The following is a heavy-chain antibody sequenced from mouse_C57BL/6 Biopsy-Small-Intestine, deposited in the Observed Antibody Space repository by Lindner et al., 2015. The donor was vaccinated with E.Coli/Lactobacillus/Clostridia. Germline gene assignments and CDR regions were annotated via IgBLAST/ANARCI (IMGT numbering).Heavy chain of an antibody. CDR3: ARGKNAYWYFDV. CDR2: IYPGDGDT. CDR1: GYAFSSYW. J-gene: IGHJ1*03. Sequence: VQLQXSGAELVKPGASVKISCKASGYAFSSYWMNWVKQRPGKGLEWIGQIYPGDGDTNYNGKFKGKATLSADKSSSTAYMQLSSLTSEDSAVYFCARGKNAYWYFDVWGTGTTVTVSS. V-gene: IGHV1-80*01.